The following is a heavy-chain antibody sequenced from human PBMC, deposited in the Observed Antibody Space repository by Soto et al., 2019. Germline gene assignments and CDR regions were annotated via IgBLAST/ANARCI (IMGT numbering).Heavy chain of an antibody. D-gene: IGHD3-3*01. CDR2: IYYSGST. CDR3: ASHQNSISRAVPSYGSEH. CDR1: GGSISSGGYY. Sequence: PSETLSLTCAVSGGSISSGGYYWSWIRQHPGKGLEWIGYIYYSGSTYYNPSLKSRVTISVDTSKTQFSLQLNSVTAADTAVYYCASHQNSISRAVPSYGSEHWGQGTLVTVSS. V-gene: IGHV4-31*11. J-gene: IGHJ4*02.